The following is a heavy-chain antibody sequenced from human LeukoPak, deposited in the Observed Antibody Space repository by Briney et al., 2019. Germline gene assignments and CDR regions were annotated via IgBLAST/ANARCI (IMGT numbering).Heavy chain of an antibody. Sequence: GGSLRLSCAASGFTFSSYGMHWVRQAPGKGLEWVAFIRYDGSNKYYADSVRGRFTISRDSSKNTLYLQMNSLRAEDTAVYYCAKDGFWSEANDAFDIWGQGTMVTVSS. CDR2: IRYDGSNK. D-gene: IGHD3-3*01. CDR1: GFTFSSYG. J-gene: IGHJ3*02. V-gene: IGHV3-30*02. CDR3: AKDGFWSEANDAFDI.